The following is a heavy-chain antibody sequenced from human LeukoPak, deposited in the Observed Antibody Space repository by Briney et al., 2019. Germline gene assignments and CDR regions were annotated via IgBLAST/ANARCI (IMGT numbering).Heavy chain of an antibody. CDR1: GYTFTGYY. Sequence: ASVKVSCKTSGYTFTGYYMHWVRQAPGQGLEWMGWINPNSGGTNYAQKFQGRVTMTRDTSISTAYMELSRLRSDDTAVYYCARGKYSSSWYDYWGQGTLVTVSS. D-gene: IGHD6-13*01. CDR2: INPNSGGT. V-gene: IGHV1-2*02. J-gene: IGHJ4*02. CDR3: ARGKYSSSWYDY.